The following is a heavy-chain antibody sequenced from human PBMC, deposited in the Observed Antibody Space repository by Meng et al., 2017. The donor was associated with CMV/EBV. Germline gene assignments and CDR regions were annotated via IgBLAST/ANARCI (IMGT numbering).Heavy chain of an antibody. CDR3: AKRGGYCSSTSCQYYYGMDV. D-gene: IGHD2-2*01. CDR2: IRYDGSNK. J-gene: IGHJ6*02. CDR1: GFTFSSYG. Sequence: GESLKISCAASGFTFSSYGMHWVRQAPGKGLEWVAFIRYDGSNKYYEDSVKGRFTISRDNSKNTLYLQMNSLRAEDTAVYYCAKRGGYCSSTSCQYYYGMDVWGQGTTVTVSS. V-gene: IGHV3-30*02.